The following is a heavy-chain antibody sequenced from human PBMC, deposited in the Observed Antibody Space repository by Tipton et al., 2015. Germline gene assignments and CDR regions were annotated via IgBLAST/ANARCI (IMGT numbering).Heavy chain of an antibody. CDR1: GGSISSSDYY. CDR2: IYYSGST. Sequence: TLSLTCTVSGGSISSSDYYWVWLRQPPGMGLECIGTIYYSGSTYYNPSLKSRFTISVDTFKNQFSLRLNSVTAADTAVYYCARHGAGTTIIDYWGQGSLVTVSS. J-gene: IGHJ4*02. CDR3: ARHGAGTTIIDY. D-gene: IGHD1-1*01. V-gene: IGHV4-39*01.